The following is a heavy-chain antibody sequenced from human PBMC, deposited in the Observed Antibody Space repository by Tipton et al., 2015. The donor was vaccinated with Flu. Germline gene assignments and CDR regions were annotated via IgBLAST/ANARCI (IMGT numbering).Heavy chain of an antibody. J-gene: IGHJ4*02. Sequence: LSLTCAASGFNFSDYGLHWVRQAPGKGLEWVALISYDGSNEYYADSVKGRFTISRDTSRNMLYLQMSSLRGEDTAVYYRARSEQWLTPFDNWGQGTLVTVSS. D-gene: IGHD6-19*01. CDR2: ISYDGSNE. V-gene: IGHV3-30*03. CDR1: GFNFSDYG. CDR3: ARSEQWLTPFDN.